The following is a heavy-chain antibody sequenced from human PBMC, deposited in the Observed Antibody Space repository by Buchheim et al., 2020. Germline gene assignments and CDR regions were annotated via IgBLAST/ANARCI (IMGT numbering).Heavy chain of an antibody. CDR2: INPNSGGT. CDR1: GYTFTGYY. D-gene: IGHD3-22*01. J-gene: IGHJ4*02. V-gene: IGHV1-2*07. Sequence: QVQLVQSGAEVKKPGASVKVSCRASGYTFTGYYMHWVRQAPGQGLEWMGWINPNSGGTTYAHRFQGRVTMTRDTSINPAYMELSSLRSDDTAVYYCAGDFRYDTSGNSGVDYWGQGTL. CDR3: AGDFRYDTSGNSGVDY.